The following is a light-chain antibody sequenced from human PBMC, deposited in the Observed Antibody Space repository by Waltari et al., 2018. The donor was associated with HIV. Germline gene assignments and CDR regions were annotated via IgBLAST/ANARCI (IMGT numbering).Light chain of an antibody. CDR2: EVT. CDR1: SSDVGGYNL. CDR3: CSYAGSSTLV. Sequence: QSALTQPASVSGSPGQSITISCTGTSSDVGGYNLVSWYHQQPGKAPKLIIYEVTKRPSGVSNRFSASKSGNTASLTISGLQAEDEAHYHCCSYAGSSTLVFGGGTNVIVL. J-gene: IGLJ3*02. V-gene: IGLV2-23*02.